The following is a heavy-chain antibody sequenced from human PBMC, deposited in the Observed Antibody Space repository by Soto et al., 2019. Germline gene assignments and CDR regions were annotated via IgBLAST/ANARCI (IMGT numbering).Heavy chain of an antibody. CDR1: GFTFSSYG. CDR3: AKDWQTKYGDTQGAFDI. CDR2: ISYDGSNK. J-gene: IGHJ3*02. V-gene: IGHV3-30*18. D-gene: IGHD4-17*01. Sequence: GGSLRLSCAASGFTFSSYGMHWVRQAPGKGLEWVAVISYDGSNKYYADSVKGRFTISRDNSKNTLYLQMNSLRAEDTAVYYCAKDWQTKYGDTQGAFDIWGQGTMVTVSS.